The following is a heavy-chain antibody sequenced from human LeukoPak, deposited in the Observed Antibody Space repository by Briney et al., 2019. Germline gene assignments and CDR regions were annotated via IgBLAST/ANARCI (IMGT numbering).Heavy chain of an antibody. CDR3: ARAENSGSYSY. J-gene: IGHJ4*02. CDR1: GFTFSSYA. V-gene: IGHV3-64*01. Sequence: GGSLRLSCAASGFTFSSYAMSWVRQAPGKGLEYVSAITSNGVNTYYASSVKGRFTMSRDNSKNTLYLQMGSLRAEDMAVYYCARAENSGSYSYWGQGTLVTVSS. CDR2: ITSNGVNT. D-gene: IGHD1-26*01.